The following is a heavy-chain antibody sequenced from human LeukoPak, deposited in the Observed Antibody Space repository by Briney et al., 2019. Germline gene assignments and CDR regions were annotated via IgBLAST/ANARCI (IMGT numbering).Heavy chain of an antibody. CDR2: ISYDGSNK. J-gene: IGHJ4*02. Sequence: PGGSLRLSCAASGFTFSSYSMNWVRQAPGKGLEWVAVISYDGSNKYYADSVKGRFTISRDNSKNTLYLQMNSLRAEDTGVYYCARDAEMATTYYFDYWGQGTLVTVSS. CDR3: ARDAEMATTYYFDY. D-gene: IGHD5-24*01. CDR1: GFTFSSYS. V-gene: IGHV3-30*03.